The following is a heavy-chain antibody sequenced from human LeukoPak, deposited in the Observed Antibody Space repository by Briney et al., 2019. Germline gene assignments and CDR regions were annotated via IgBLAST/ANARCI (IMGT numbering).Heavy chain of an antibody. CDR3: ARTKYDRRFFDI. CDR2: IYYSGST. V-gene: IGHV4-59*01. Sequence: SETLSLTCTVSGGSISSFYWNWIRQPPGKGLEWIGYIYYSGSTDYNSSLKSRLTISVDTSKNQFSLKLNSVTAADTAVYYCARTKYDRRFFDIWGQGTMVTVSS. J-gene: IGHJ3*02. CDR1: GGSISSFY. D-gene: IGHD1-1*01.